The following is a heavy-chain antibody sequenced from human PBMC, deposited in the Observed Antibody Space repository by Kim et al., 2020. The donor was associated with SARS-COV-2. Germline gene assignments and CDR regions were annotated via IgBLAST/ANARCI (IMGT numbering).Heavy chain of an antibody. D-gene: IGHD2-15*01. V-gene: IGHV4-31*02. CDR3: ARAWGDCSGGSCEIDY. J-gene: IGHJ4*02. Sequence: PSPKSRVTISVDTSKNQFSLKLSSVTAADTAVYYCARAWGDCSGGSCEIDYWGQGTLVTVSS.